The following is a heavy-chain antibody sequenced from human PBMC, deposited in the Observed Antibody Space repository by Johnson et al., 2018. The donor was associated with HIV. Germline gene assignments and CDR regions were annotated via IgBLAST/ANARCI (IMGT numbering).Heavy chain of an antibody. CDR3: AKDLSSSPNDAFDI. J-gene: IGHJ3*02. V-gene: IGHV3-23*04. CDR1: GFTFNFSA. Sequence: VQLVESGGGLVQPGGSLRLSCAASGFTFNFSAMSWVRQAPGKGLKWVSAISGSGGSTYYADSVKGRFTISRDNSKKPLYMQMNSLRAEDTAVYFCAKDLSSSPNDAFDIWGQGTMVTVSS. D-gene: IGHD6-6*01. CDR2: ISGSGGST.